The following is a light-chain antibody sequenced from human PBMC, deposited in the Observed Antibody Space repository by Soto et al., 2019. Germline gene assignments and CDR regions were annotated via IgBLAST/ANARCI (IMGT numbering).Light chain of an antibody. Sequence: EIVMTESPATLSLSPGERATLSCRASQTIDNTLAWYQRKPGQAPRLLIYGASTRATGIPARFSGSGSGTEFTLTISSLQSEDFAVYYCQQYNNWPPWTFGQGTKVHIK. CDR3: QQYNNWPPWT. CDR1: QTIDNT. V-gene: IGKV3-15*01. CDR2: GAS. J-gene: IGKJ1*01.